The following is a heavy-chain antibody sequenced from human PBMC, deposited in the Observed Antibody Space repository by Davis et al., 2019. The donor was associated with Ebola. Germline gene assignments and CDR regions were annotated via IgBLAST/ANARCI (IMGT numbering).Heavy chain of an antibody. J-gene: IGHJ4*02. Sequence: SVTVSCKASGGTFSTYAINWVRQAPGHGLEWVGGIIPVLGITTSAQEFQGRVTITSDESKSTACIELSSLRSEDTAVYYCATNMLTLDFDLWGQGTLVTVSS. CDR2: IIPVLGIT. CDR3: ATNMLTLDFDL. V-gene: IGHV1-69*10. CDR1: GGTFSTYA. D-gene: IGHD2-8*01.